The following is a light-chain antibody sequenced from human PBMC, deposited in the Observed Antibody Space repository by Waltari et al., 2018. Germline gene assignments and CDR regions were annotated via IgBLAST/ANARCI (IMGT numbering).Light chain of an antibody. CDR2: GAS. CDR1: QSVTSSS. CDR3: QQYGSLPHT. V-gene: IGKV3-20*01. Sequence: ENVLTQPPGTLSLSPGERATLSCRAGQSVTSSSLAWYQQKPGQAPRLLISGASSRATGIPDRFSGSGSGTDFTLTISRLEPEDFAVYYCQQYGSLPHTFGQGTNLEIK. J-gene: IGKJ2*01.